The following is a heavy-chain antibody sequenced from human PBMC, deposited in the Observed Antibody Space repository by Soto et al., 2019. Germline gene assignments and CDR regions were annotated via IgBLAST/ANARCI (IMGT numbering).Heavy chain of an antibody. Sequence: EVQLVESGGGLVQPGGSLRLSCAASGFTFSSYEMNWVRQAPGKGLEWVSYISSSGSTIYYADSVKGRFTISRANAKNALYLQMNSLRAEDTAVYYCARVGSGWLWTLFDVWGQGTLVTVAS. V-gene: IGHV3-48*03. CDR2: ISSSGSTI. D-gene: IGHD6-19*01. CDR3: ARVGSGWLWTLFDV. CDR1: GFTFSSYE. J-gene: IGHJ4*02.